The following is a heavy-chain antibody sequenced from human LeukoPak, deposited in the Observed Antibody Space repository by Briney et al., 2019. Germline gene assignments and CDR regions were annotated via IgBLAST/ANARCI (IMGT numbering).Heavy chain of an antibody. CDR2: IIPIFGTA. D-gene: IGHD3-22*01. CDR1: RGTFSSYA. CDR3: ASGGATQSSVLYYYYYYMDV. V-gene: IGHV1-69*13. Sequence: GASVKVSCKASRGTFSSYAISWVRQAPGQGLEWMGGIIPIFGTANYAQKFQGRVTITADESTSTAYMELSSLRSEDTAVYYCASGGATQSSVLYYYYYYMDVWGKGTTVTVSS. J-gene: IGHJ6*03.